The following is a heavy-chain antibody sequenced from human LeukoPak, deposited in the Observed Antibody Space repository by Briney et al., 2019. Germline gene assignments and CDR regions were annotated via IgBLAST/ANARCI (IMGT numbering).Heavy chain of an antibody. Sequence: SETLSLTCTVSGGSISNYYWNWIRQPPGKGLEWIGYIYFTGSTNYNPSLKSRVTISLDTSKNQFSLKLSSVTAADRAIYYCARGRWLQFSDWGPGTLVTVSS. V-gene: IGHV4-59*01. J-gene: IGHJ4*02. CDR1: GGSISNYY. CDR2: IYFTGST. CDR3: ARGRWLQFSD. D-gene: IGHD5-24*01.